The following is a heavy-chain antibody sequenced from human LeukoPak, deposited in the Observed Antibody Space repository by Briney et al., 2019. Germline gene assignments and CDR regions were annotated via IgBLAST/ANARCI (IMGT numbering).Heavy chain of an antibody. V-gene: IGHV4-59*11. CDR1: GSSISSHY. Sequence: SETLSLTCTVSGSSISSHYWSWIRQPPGKGLEWIGYIYYSGSTNYNPSLKSRVTISVDTSKNQFSLKLSSVTAADTAVYYCATKNHYYDAFDIWGQGTMVTVSS. CDR3: ATKNHYYDAFDI. CDR2: IYYSGST. J-gene: IGHJ3*02. D-gene: IGHD3-10*01.